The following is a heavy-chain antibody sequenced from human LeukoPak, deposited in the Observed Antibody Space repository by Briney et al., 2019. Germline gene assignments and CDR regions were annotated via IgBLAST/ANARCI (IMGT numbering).Heavy chain of an antibody. CDR1: GFTFSSYG. J-gene: IGHJ4*02. CDR3: ARDGRIAVAGIDPPFDY. D-gene: IGHD6-19*01. V-gene: IGHV3-33*01. Sequence: GGSLRLSCAASGFTFSSYGMHWVRQAPGKGLEWVAVIWYDGSNKYYADSVKGRFTISRDNSKDTLYLQMNSLRAEDTAVYYCARDGRIAVAGIDPPFDYWGQGTLATVSS. CDR2: IWYDGSNK.